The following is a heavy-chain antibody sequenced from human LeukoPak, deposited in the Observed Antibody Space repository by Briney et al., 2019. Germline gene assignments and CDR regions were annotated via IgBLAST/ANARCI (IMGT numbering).Heavy chain of an antibody. CDR3: ARGPIIDIVIVPAADDYYYMDV. V-gene: IGHV1-18*01. J-gene: IGHJ6*03. D-gene: IGHD2-2*01. CDR1: GYTLRSYG. Sequence: ASVKVSCKASGYTLRSYGITWVRQAPGQGLEWMGWISAYNGNTKYPQKLQGRVTMTTDTSTSTAYMELRSLRSDDTAVYYCARGPIIDIVIVPAADDYYYMDVWGKGTTVTVSS. CDR2: ISAYNGNT.